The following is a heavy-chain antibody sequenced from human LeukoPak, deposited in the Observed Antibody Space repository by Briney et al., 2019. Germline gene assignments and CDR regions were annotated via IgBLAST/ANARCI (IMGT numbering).Heavy chain of an antibody. J-gene: IGHJ6*02. Sequence: PGGSLRLSCAASGFTFSDYYMSWIRQAPGKGLEWVSYISSSGSTIYYADSVKGRFTISRDNAKNSLYLQMNSLRAEDTAVYYCARTGGEYSSSSPYYYYGMDVWGQGTTVTVSS. CDR2: ISSSGSTI. V-gene: IGHV3-11*01. CDR3: ARTGGEYSSSSPYYYYGMDV. D-gene: IGHD6-6*01. CDR1: GFTFSDYY.